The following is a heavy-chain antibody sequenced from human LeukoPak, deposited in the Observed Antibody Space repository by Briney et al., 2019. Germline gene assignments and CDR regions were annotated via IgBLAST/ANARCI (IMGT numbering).Heavy chain of an antibody. CDR1: GFTFSSYA. CDR2: ISYDGRNK. Sequence: GGSLRLSCAASGFTFSSYAMHWVRQAPGKGPEWVAIISYDGRNKYYADSVRGRFTISRDDSKNTLYVQMNSLRAEDTAVYYCARGPRTGTAFYYYGMDVWGQGTTVTVSS. D-gene: IGHD1-7*01. J-gene: IGHJ6*02. CDR3: ARGPRTGTAFYYYGMDV. V-gene: IGHV3-30*04.